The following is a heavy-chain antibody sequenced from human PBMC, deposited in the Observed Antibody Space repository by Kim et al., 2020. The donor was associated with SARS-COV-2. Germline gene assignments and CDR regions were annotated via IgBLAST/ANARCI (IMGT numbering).Heavy chain of an antibody. CDR1: GFTFSSYA. CDR3: AKGPLVEQKLRYFDDGKGDFDY. Sequence: GGSLRLSCAASGFTFSSYAMSWVRQAPGKGLEWVSAISGSGGSTYYADSVKGRFTISRDNSKNTLYLQMNSLRAEDTAVYYCAKGPLVEQKLRYFDDGKGDFDYWGQGTLVTVSS. CDR2: ISGSGGST. V-gene: IGHV3-23*01. J-gene: IGHJ4*02. D-gene: IGHD3-9*01.